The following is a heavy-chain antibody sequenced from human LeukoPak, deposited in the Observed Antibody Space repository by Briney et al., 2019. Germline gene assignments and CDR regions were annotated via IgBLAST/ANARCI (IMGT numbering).Heavy chain of an antibody. Sequence: ASVKVSCKASGYTFTSYDINWVRQATGQGLEWMGWMNPNSGNTGYAQKFQGRVTITRNTSISTAYMELSSLRSEDTAVYYCARGSSVTHAFDIWGQGTMVTVSS. D-gene: IGHD4-11*01. V-gene: IGHV1-8*03. CDR3: ARGSSVTHAFDI. CDR1: GYTFTSYD. CDR2: MNPNSGNT. J-gene: IGHJ3*02.